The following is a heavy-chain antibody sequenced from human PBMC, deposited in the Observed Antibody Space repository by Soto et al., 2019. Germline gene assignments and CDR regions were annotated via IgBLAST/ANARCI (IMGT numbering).Heavy chain of an antibody. Sequence: QVQLQESGPGLVKPSQTLSLTCTVSGGSISSGGYYWSWIRQHPGKGLEWIGYIYYSGRTYYTPSLKIRVTISVDPSKNQSSLKLSSVTAADTAVYYCARAVVVVSNWFDPWGQGTLVTFSS. V-gene: IGHV4-31*03. CDR1: GGSISSGGYY. J-gene: IGHJ5*02. D-gene: IGHD2-15*01. CDR2: IYYSGRT. CDR3: ARAVVVVSNWFDP.